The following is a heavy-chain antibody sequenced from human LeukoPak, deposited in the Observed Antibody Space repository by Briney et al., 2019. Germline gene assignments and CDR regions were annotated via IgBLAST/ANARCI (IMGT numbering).Heavy chain of an antibody. D-gene: IGHD2-15*01. J-gene: IGHJ5*02. Sequence: GESLKISCKGSGYSFATYWIGWVRQMPGKGLEWVGIIYPGDSDTRYSPSFQGQVTISADKSISTAFLQWSSLKASDTAMYYCARGYCGGGSCYSNWFDPWGQGTLVTISS. CDR1: GYSFATYW. V-gene: IGHV5-51*01. CDR3: ARGYCGGGSCYSNWFDP. CDR2: IYPGDSDT.